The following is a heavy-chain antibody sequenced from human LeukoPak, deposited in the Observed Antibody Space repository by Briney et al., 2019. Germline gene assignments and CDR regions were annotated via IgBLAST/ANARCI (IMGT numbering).Heavy chain of an antibody. CDR2: VHNVGST. D-gene: IGHD6-19*01. Sequence: PSETLSLTCTVSGVSTTNGIYYWAWIRQPSGKGLEWIGSVHNVGSTYYNLSLRSRVTMSIDTSKNQFSLRLNSVTAADTAVYYCARHAEYNSGWHFYLDHWGQGILVTVSS. V-gene: IGHV4-39*01. CDR3: ARHAEYNSGWHFYLDH. J-gene: IGHJ4*02. CDR1: GVSTTNGIYY.